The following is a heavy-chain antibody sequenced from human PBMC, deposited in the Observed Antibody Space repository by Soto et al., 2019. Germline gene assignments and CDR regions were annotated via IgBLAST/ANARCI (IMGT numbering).Heavy chain of an antibody. CDR2: IYPGDSDT. D-gene: IGHD3-10*01. CDR1: GYSFTSYW. V-gene: IGHV5-51*01. CDR3: ARNPRLLGFGELPYYYYYGMDV. J-gene: IGHJ6*02. Sequence: GASLKISCKGSGYSFTSYWIGWVRQMPGKGLEWMGIIYPGDSDTRYSPSFQGQVTISADKSISTAYLQWSSLKASDTAMYYCARNPRLLGFGELPYYYYYGMDVWGQGTTVTVSS.